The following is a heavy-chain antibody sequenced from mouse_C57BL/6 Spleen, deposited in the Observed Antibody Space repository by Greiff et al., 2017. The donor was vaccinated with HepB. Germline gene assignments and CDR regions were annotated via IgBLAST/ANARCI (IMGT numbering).Heavy chain of an antibody. V-gene: IGHV1-69*01. CDR2: IDPSDSYT. CDR1: GYTFTSYW. Sequence: VQLQESGAELVMPGASVKLSCKASGYTFTSYWMHWVKQRPGQGLEWIGEIDPSDSYTNYNQKFKGKSTLTVDKSSSTAYMQLSSLTSEDSAVYYCASSYYGSSYGFAYWGQGTLVTVSA. CDR3: ASSYYGSSYGFAY. D-gene: IGHD1-1*01. J-gene: IGHJ3*01.